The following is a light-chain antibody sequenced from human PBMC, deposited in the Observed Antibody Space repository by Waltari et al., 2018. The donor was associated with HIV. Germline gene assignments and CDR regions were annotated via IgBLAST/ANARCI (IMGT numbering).Light chain of an antibody. V-gene: IGKV3-15*01. Sequence: EIVMTQSPATLSVSPGERATLSCRASQSVSSNLAWYQQKPGQAPRLLIYDASTRATGIPARFSGSGSGTEFTLTISSLQSEDFAVYYCQQYNNWPWGTFGQGTKVEIK. CDR1: QSVSSN. J-gene: IGKJ1*01. CDR3: QQYNNWPWGT. CDR2: DAS.